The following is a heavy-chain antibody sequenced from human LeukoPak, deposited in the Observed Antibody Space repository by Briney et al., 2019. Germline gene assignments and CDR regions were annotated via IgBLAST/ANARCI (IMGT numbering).Heavy chain of an antibody. CDR3: ARVARYSSGSYMGPPGRHHYYYGMDV. Sequence: GGSLRLSCAASGFTFSSYEMNWVRQAPGKGLEWVSYISSSGSTIYYADSVKGRFTISRDNAKNSLYLQMNSLRAEDTAVYYCARVARYSSGSYMGPPGRHHYYYGMDVWGQGTTVTVSS. CDR1: GFTFSSYE. D-gene: IGHD6-19*01. CDR2: ISSSGSTI. J-gene: IGHJ6*02. V-gene: IGHV3-48*03.